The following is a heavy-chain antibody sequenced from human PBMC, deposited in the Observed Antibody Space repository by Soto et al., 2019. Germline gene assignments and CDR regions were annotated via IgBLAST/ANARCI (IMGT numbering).Heavy chain of an antibody. J-gene: IGHJ4*02. CDR1: GFTFSSYA. V-gene: IGHV3-23*01. CDR2: ISGSGGST. Sequence: PGGSLRLSCAASGFTFSSYAMSWVRQAPGKGLEWVSAISGSGGSTYYADSVKGRFTISRDNSKNTLYLQMNSLRAEDTAVYYCAKPLKITMVRGVIILPFDYWGQGTLVTVSS. CDR3: AKPLKITMVRGVIILPFDY. D-gene: IGHD3-10*01.